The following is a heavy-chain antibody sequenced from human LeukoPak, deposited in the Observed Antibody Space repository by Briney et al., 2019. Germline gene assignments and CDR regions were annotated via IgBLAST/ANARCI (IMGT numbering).Heavy chain of an antibody. J-gene: IGHJ4*02. V-gene: IGHV3-7*01. CDR1: GFTFSTSW. CDR3: ARPRVPDS. Sequence: GGSLRLSCAASGFTFSTSWMSWVRQAPGKGLEWVANIKQDASETNYADSVKGRFTISRDNAKNSLYLQMNSLRAEDTAVYYCARPRVPDSWGQGTLVTVSS. CDR2: IKQDASET.